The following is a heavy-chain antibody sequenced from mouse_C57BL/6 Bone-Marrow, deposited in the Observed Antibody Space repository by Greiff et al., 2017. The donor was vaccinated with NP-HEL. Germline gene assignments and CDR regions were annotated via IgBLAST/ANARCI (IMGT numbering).Heavy chain of an antibody. CDR1: GFTFSDYG. J-gene: IGHJ1*03. Sequence: EVKLVESGGGLVKPGGSLKLSCAASGFTFSDYGMHWVRQAPEKGLEWVAYISSGSSTIYYADTVKGRFTISRDNAKNTLFLQMTSLRSEDTAMYYCARRSIDWYFDVWGTGTTVTVSS. CDR3: ARRSIDWYFDV. V-gene: IGHV5-17*01. CDR2: ISSGSSTI. D-gene: IGHD2-10*02.